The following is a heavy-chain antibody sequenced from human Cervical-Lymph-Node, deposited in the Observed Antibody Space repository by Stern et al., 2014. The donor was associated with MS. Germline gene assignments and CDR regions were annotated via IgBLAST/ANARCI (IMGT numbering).Heavy chain of an antibody. CDR3: ARTQYHFWSGYYFDY. Sequence: VQLEESGPRLVKPAETLSLTCTVSNDSITNYYWSWIRQPPEKGLEWIGYVDYSESTNYNPSLKSRVTISVDTSKNQFSLRLSSVTAADTAVYYCARTQYHFWSGYYFDYWGQGTLVTVSS. J-gene: IGHJ4*02. V-gene: IGHV4-59*01. CDR1: NDSITNYY. CDR2: VDYSEST. D-gene: IGHD3-3*01.